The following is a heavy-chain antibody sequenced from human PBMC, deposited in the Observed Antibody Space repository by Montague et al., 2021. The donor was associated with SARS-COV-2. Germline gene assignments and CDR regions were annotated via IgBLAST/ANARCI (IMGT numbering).Heavy chain of an antibody. V-gene: IGHV6-1*01. D-gene: IGHD1-26*01. CDR1: GDSVSRNSAA. CDR2: TYYRSKWYN. Sequence: SAISGDSVSRNSAAWNWIRQSPSRGLEWLGRTYYRSKWYNDYAVSVKSRITINPDTSKNQISLQLNSVTSEDTAVYYCARTSASSDYWGQGTLVTVSS. J-gene: IGHJ4*02. CDR3: ARTSASSDY.